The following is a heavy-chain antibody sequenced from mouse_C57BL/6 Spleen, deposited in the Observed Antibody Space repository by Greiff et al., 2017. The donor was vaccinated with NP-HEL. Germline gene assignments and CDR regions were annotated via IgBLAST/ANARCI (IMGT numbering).Heavy chain of an antibody. CDR3: ARTDLAFITTVVATSFDY. D-gene: IGHD1-1*01. CDR1: GYTFTSYW. J-gene: IGHJ2*01. CDR2: IHPNSGST. V-gene: IGHV1-64*01. Sequence: QVQLQQSGAELVKPGASVKLSCKASGYTFTSYWMHWVKQRPGQGLEWIGMIHPNSGSTNYNEKFKSKATLTVDKSSSTAYMQLSSLTSEDSAVYYCARTDLAFITTVVATSFDYWGQGTTLTVSS.